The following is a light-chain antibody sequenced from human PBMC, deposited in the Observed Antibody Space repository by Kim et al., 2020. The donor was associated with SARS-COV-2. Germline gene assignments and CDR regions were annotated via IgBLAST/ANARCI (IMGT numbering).Light chain of an antibody. CDR2: GAS. Sequence: ASVGDRVTITCRTSQDIRNDLGWYQQNPGGAPKRLIYGASSLQSGVPSRFSGSGSGTEFTLTISSLQPEDFATYFCLQHNTYPFTFGQGTRVEIK. CDR1: QDIRND. V-gene: IGKV1-17*01. J-gene: IGKJ5*01. CDR3: LQHNTYPFT.